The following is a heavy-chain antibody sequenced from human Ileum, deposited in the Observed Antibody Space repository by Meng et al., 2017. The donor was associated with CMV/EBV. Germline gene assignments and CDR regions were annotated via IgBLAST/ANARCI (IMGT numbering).Heavy chain of an antibody. Sequence: SETLSLTCAVYGGSFSGYYWSRIRQSPGQGLEWIGQINHSGSASYNPSLRRRVTISEDTAKNQFSLRLTSVTAADTAIYYCARKYCGSSNCYPLDYWGQGELVTVSS. V-gene: IGHV4-34*01. CDR1: GGSFSGYY. CDR3: ARKYCGSSNCYPLDY. J-gene: IGHJ4*02. D-gene: IGHD2-2*01. CDR2: INHSGSA.